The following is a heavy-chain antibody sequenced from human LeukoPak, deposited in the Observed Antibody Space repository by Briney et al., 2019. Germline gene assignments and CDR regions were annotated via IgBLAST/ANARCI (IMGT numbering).Heavy chain of an antibody. V-gene: IGHV3-30*12. D-gene: IGHD6-13*01. CDR1: RFTFSNYG. CDR2: ISYDGSNK. J-gene: IGHJ4*02. CDR3: ARDPLSSSSFDL. Sequence: PGGSLRLSCAASRFTFSNYGMHWVRQAPGKGLEWVAVISYDGSNKYYADSVKGRFTISRDNAKNSLYLQMNSLRAEDTAVYYCARDPLSSSSFDLWGQGTLVTVSS.